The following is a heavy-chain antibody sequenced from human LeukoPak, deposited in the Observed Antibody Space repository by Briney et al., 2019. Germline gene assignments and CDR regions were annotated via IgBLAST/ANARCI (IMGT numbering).Heavy chain of an antibody. CDR3: AKSAGGYGRYYYYYMDV. V-gene: IGHV3-23*01. CDR2: ISGSGGST. Sequence: GGSLRLSCAASGFTFSSYAMSWVRQAPGKGLEWVSAISGSGGSTYYADSVKGRFTISRDNSKNTLYLQMNSLRAEDTAVYYCAKSAGGYGRYYYYYMDVWGKGTTVTVSS. D-gene: IGHD5-18*01. J-gene: IGHJ6*03. CDR1: GFTFSSYA.